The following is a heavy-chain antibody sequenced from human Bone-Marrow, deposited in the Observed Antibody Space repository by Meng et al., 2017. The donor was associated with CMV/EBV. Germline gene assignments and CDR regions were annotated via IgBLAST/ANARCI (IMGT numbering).Heavy chain of an antibody. J-gene: IGHJ5*02. D-gene: IGHD4-11*01. V-gene: IGHV3-48*04. CDR1: GGSISSSN. Sequence: ETLSLTCAVSGGSISSSNWWSWVRQPPGKGLEWVSYISSSSSTIYYADSVKGRFTISRDNAKNSLYLQMNSLRAEDTAVYYCASLTTVTEGWFDPWGQGTLVTVSS. CDR3: ASLTTVTEGWFDP. CDR2: ISSSSSTI.